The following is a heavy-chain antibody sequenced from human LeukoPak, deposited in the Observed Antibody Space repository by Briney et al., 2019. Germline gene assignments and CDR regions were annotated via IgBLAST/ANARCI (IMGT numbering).Heavy chain of an antibody. CDR3: ASPSGTYYDILTGPRKPWRWFDP. V-gene: IGHV1-69*02. D-gene: IGHD3-9*01. J-gene: IGHJ5*02. CDR2: IIPILGIA. CDR1: GYTFTGYY. Sequence: GASVKVSCKASGYTFTGYYMHWVRQAPGQGLEWMGRIIPILGIANYAQKFQGRVTITADNSTSTAYMELSSLRSEDTAVYYCASPSGTYYDILTGPRKPWRWFDPWGQGTLVTVSS.